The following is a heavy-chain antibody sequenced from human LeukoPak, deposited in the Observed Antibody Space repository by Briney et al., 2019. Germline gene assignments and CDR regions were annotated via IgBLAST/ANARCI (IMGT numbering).Heavy chain of an antibody. J-gene: IGHJ5*02. CDR1: GGSISSGGYY. V-gene: IGHV4-31*03. Sequence: PSETLSLTCTVSGGSISSGGYYWSWIRQHPGKGLEWIGYIGSTYYNPSLKSRVTISVDTSKNQFSLKLSSVTAADTAVYHCARKNPRTNVVGAVPRYWFDPWGQGTLVTVSS. CDR2: IGST. CDR3: ARKNPRTNVVGAVPRYWFDP. D-gene: IGHD1-26*01.